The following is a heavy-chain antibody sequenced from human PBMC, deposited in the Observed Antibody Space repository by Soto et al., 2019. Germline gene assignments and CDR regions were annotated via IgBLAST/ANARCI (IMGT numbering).Heavy chain of an antibody. Sequence: TSETLSLTCTVSCGSISSYYWSWIRQPPGKGLEWIGYIYYSGSTNYNPSLKSRVTISVDTSKNQFSLKLSSVTAADTAVYYCARVWGGAFDFWGQGTLVTVSS. CDR3: ARVWGGAFDF. CDR1: CGSISSYY. J-gene: IGHJ3*01. D-gene: IGHD3-10*01. CDR2: IYYSGST. V-gene: IGHV4-59*01.